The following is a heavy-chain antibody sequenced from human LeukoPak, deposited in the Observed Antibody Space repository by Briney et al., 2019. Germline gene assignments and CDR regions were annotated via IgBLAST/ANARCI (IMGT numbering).Heavy chain of an antibody. CDR1: GDSISTSNSY. CDR2: IYYSGNT. Sequence: SETLSLTCTVSGDSISTSNSYWGWIRQPPGKGLEWIGSIYYSGNTYYNASLKSRVTISVDTSKNQFSLKLSSVTAADTAVYYCARGVDWFDPWGQGTLVTVSS. CDR3: ARGVDWFDP. D-gene: IGHD2-15*01. V-gene: IGHV4-39*07. J-gene: IGHJ5*02.